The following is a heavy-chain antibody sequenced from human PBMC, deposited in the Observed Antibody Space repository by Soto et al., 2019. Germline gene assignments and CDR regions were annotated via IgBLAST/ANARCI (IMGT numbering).Heavy chain of an antibody. CDR2: VSGSGRTT. CDR3: AKDKLGEAVAATFDY. D-gene: IGHD6-19*01. CDR1: GFTFSSYA. J-gene: IGHJ4*02. V-gene: IGHV3-23*01. Sequence: EVQLLESGGGLVQPGGSLRLSCAASGFTFSSYAMSWVRQAPGKGLEWVSVVSGSGRTTNYADSMKGRFTISRDNSKNTLFLQMNSLRVEDTAVYYCAKDKLGEAVAATFDYWGQGTLVTVSS.